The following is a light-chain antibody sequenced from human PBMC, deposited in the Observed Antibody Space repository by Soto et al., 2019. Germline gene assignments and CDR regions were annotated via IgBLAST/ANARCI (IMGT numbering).Light chain of an antibody. Sequence: QSVLTQPASVSGSPGQSIAISCTGTSSDVDGYNYVSWYQHHPGKAPKLMIYDVSSRPSGVSNRFSGSKSGNTASLTISGLQAEDEADYYCISYTTISTYVFGTGNKVTVL. V-gene: IGLV2-14*03. J-gene: IGLJ1*01. CDR2: DVS. CDR3: ISYTTISTYV. CDR1: SSDVDGYNY.